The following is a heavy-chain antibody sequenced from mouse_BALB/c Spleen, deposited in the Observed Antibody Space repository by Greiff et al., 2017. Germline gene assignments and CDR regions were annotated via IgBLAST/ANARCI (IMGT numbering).Heavy chain of an antibody. D-gene: IGHD1-1*01. Sequence: VKLVESGAELVRPGASVTLSCKASGYTFTDYEMHWVKQTPVHGLEWIGAIDPETGGTAYNQKFKGKATLTADKSSSTAYMELRSLTSEDSAVYYCTNYYGSKGNWYFDVWGAGTTVTVSS. V-gene: IGHV1-15*01. CDR3: TNYYGSKGNWYFDV. CDR2: IDPETGGT. CDR1: GYTFTDYE. J-gene: IGHJ1*01.